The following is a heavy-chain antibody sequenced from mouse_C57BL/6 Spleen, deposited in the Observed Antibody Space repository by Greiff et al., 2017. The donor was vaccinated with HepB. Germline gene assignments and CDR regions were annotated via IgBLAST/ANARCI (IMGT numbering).Heavy chain of an antibody. J-gene: IGHJ3*01. CDR1: GYTFTDYY. V-gene: IGHV1-76*01. CDR2: IYPGSGNT. D-gene: IGHD1-1*02. Sequence: VQLKESGAELVRPGASVKLSCKASGYTFTDYYINWVKQRPGQGLEWIARIYPGSGNTYYNEKFKGKATLTAEKSSSTAYMQLSSLTSEDSAVYFCASGSGAWFAYWGQGTLVTVSA. CDR3: ASGSGAWFAY.